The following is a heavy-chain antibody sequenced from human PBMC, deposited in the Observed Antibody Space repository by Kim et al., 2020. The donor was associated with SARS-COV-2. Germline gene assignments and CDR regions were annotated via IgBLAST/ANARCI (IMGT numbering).Heavy chain of an antibody. CDR2: IYYSGST. CDR1: GGSISSGGYY. Sequence: SETLSLTCTVSGGSISSGGYYWSWIRQHPGKGLEWIGYIYYSGSTYYNPSLKSRVTISVDTSKNQFSLKLSSVTAADTAVYYCAREGTKGGRVARGDYWGQGTLVTVSS. CDR3: AREGTKGGRVARGDY. J-gene: IGHJ4*02. V-gene: IGHV4-31*03. D-gene: IGHD5-12*01.